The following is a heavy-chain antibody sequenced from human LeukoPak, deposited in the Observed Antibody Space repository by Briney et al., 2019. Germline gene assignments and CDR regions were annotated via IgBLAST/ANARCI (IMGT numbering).Heavy chain of an antibody. CDR3: ARGRPFSSSWYVSWYFDL. D-gene: IGHD6-13*01. CDR1: GGSISSGDYY. CDR2: INHSGST. J-gene: IGHJ2*01. V-gene: IGHV4-39*07. Sequence: SETLSLTCTVSGGSISSGDYYWSWIRQPPGKGLEWIGEINHSGSTNYNPSLKSRVTISVDTSKNQFSLKLSSVTAADTAVYYCARGRPFSSSWYVSWYFDLWGRGTLVTVSS.